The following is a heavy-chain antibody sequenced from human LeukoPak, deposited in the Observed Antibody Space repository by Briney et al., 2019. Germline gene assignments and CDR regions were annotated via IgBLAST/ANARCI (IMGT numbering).Heavy chain of an antibody. Sequence: GGSLRLSCAASGFTFSSYGTHWVRQAPGKGLEWVAFIRYDGSNKYYADSVKGRFTTSRDNSKNTLYLQMNSLRAEDTAVYYCARESYGSGILYYYYYYMDVWGKGTTVTVSS. J-gene: IGHJ6*03. CDR3: ARESYGSGILYYYYYYMDV. V-gene: IGHV3-30*02. CDR1: GFTFSSYG. CDR2: IRYDGSNK. D-gene: IGHD3-10*01.